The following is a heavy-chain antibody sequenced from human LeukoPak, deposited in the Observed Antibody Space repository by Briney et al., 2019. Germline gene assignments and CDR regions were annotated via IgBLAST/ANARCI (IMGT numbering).Heavy chain of an antibody. Sequence: PSETLSLTCAVYGGSFSGYYWSWIRHPPGEGLEWMGEINHSGSTNYNPSLKSRVTISVHTSKNQFSLKLSSVTAADTAVYYCARGDRITIFGVVICYGMDVWGQGTTVTVSS. CDR3: ARGDRITIFGVVICYGMDV. J-gene: IGHJ6*02. D-gene: IGHD3-3*01. V-gene: IGHV4-34*01. CDR1: GGSFSGYY. CDR2: INHSGST.